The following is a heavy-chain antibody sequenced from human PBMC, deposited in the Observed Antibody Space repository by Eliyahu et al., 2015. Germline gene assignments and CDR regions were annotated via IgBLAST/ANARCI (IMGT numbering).Heavy chain of an antibody. CDR2: ISYDGSKK. CDR1: GFTXXCXT. Sequence: QVQLVESGXGVVQPGRSLXLSCAAXGFTXXCXTXXWVRQAPGKGLDWMALISYDGSKKYYADSVKGRFTISRDNSKNTLFLQMNSLRAEDTAVYFCARDTTIVGATQYYYYHMAVWGKGTTVIVSS. CDR3: ARDTTIVGATQYYYYHMAV. D-gene: IGHD1-26*01. J-gene: IGHJ6*03. V-gene: IGHV3-30-3*01.